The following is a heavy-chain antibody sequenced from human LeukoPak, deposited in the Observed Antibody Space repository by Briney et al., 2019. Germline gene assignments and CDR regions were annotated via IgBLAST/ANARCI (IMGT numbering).Heavy chain of an antibody. CDR3: ARDDKSAVFGAGLDY. CDR1: GFTFSSYA. V-gene: IGHV3-30-3*01. J-gene: IGHJ4*02. Sequence: GGSLRLSCAASGFTFSSYAMHWVRQAPGEGLEWVAVISYDGSNKYYADSVKGRFTISRDNSKNTLYLQMNSLRAEDTAVYYCARDDKSAVFGAGLDYWGQGTLVTVSS. D-gene: IGHD3-3*01. CDR2: ISYDGSNK.